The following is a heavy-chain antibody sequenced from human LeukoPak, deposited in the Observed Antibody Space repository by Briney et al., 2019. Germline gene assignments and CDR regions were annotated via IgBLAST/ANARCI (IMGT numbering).Heavy chain of an antibody. CDR1: GFTFSNYW. CDR2: IKQDGSEK. D-gene: IGHD2-2*01. CDR3: ARGKPQRGYCSSTSCYPPY. J-gene: IGHJ4*02. V-gene: IGHV3-7*01. Sequence: PGGSLRLSCAASGFTFSNYWMSWVRQAPGKGLEWVANIKQDGSEKYYVDSVKGRFTISRDNAKNSLYLQMNSLRAEDTAVYYCARGKPQRGYCSSTSCYPPYWGQGTLVTVSS.